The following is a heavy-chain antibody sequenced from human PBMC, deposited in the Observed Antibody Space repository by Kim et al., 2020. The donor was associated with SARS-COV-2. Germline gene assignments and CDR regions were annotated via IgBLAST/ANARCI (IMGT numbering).Heavy chain of an antibody. J-gene: IGHJ4*02. D-gene: IGHD2-15*01. Sequence: ASVKVSCKASGYTFSWYGISWVRQAPGQGLEWMGWISAYHGHKNYAQKLQGRVSMTTDTATNTAYMELRSLRSDDTAVYYCARARCSGCSCSAGAWFEYWGQGTLFTVSS. CDR3: ARARCSGCSCSAGAWFEY. CDR2: ISAYHGHK. V-gene: IGHV1-18*04. CDR1: GYTFSWYG.